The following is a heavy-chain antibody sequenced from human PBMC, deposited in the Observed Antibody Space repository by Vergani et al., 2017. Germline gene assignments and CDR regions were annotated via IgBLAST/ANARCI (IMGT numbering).Heavy chain of an antibody. J-gene: IGHJ6*02. CDR1: GYTFTSYG. D-gene: IGHD2-2*01. CDR2: INPNSGGT. Sequence: QVQLVQSGAEVKKPGASVKVSCKASGYTFTSYGISWVRQAPGQGLEWMGWINPNSGGTNYAQKFQGRVTMTRDTSISTAYMELSRLRSDDTAVYYCARAMEYAAAPTHYYYYYGMDVWGQGTTVTVSS. V-gene: IGHV1-2*02. CDR3: ARAMEYAAAPTHYYYYYGMDV.